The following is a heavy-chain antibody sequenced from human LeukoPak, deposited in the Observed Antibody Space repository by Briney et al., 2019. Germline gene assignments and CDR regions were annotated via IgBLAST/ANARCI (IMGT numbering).Heavy chain of an antibody. D-gene: IGHD6-13*01. CDR3: AKVGAYSSSRYDYYYMDV. CDR1: GFTFSSYG. V-gene: IGHV3-30*02. J-gene: IGHJ6*03. CDR2: IRYDGSNK. Sequence: GGSLRLSCAASGFTFSSYGMHWVRQAPGKGLEWVAFIRYDGSNKYYADSVKGRFTISRDNSKNTLYLQMNSLRAEDTAVYYCAKVGAYSSSRYDYYYMDVWGKGTTVTVSS.